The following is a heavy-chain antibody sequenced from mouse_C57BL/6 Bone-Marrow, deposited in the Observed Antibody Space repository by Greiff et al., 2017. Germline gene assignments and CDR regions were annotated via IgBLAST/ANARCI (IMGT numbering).Heavy chain of an antibody. J-gene: IGHJ3*01. CDR2: IWSGGST. V-gene: IGHV2-2*01. CDR1: GFSLTSYG. CDR3: ARKEDYAPFAY. Sequence: VKLVESGPGLVQPSQSLSITCTVSGFSLTSYGVHWVRQSPGKGLEWLGVIWSGGSTDYNAAFISRLSISKDNSKSQVFFKMNSLQADDTAIYYCARKEDYAPFAYWGQGTLVTVSA. D-gene: IGHD1-1*02.